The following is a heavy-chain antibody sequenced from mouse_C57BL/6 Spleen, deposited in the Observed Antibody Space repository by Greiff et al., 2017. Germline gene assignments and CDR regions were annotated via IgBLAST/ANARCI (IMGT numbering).Heavy chain of an antibody. Sequence: QVQLQQPGAELVRPGSSVKLSCKASGYTFTSYWMHWVKQRPIQGLEWIGNIDPSDSETHYNQKFKDKATVTVDKSSSTAYMQLSSLTSEDSAVYYCARIPYGNYDAYWGQGTLVTVSA. CDR1: GYTFTSYW. CDR3: ARIPYGNYDAY. V-gene: IGHV1-52*01. D-gene: IGHD2-1*01. J-gene: IGHJ3*01. CDR2: IDPSDSET.